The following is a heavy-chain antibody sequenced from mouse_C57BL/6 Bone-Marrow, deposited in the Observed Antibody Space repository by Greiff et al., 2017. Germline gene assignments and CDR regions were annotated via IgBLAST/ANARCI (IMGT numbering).Heavy chain of an antibody. CDR3: ARSPLYYYGSSYDWYFDV. J-gene: IGHJ1*03. D-gene: IGHD1-1*01. CDR2: INPNNGGT. Sequence: EVKVVESGPELVKPGASVKIPCKASGYTFTDYNMDWVKQSHGKSLEWIGDINPNNGGTIYNQKFKGKATLTVDKSSSTAYMELRSLTSEDTAVYYCARSPLYYYGSSYDWYFDVWGTGTTVTVSS. V-gene: IGHV1-18*01. CDR1: GYTFTDYN.